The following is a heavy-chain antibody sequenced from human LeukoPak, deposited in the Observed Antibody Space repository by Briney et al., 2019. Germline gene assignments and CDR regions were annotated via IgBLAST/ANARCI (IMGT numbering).Heavy chain of an antibody. V-gene: IGHV3-21*01. CDR2: ISSSSSYI. CDR1: GSTFSSYS. CDR3: ARKFDYYDSSGYYPFDY. Sequence: GGSLRLSCAASGSTFSSYSMNWVRQAPGKGLEWVSSISSSSSYIYYADSVKGRFTISRDNAKNSLCLQMNSLRAEDTAVYYCARKFDYYDSSGYYPFDYWGQGTLVTVSS. J-gene: IGHJ4*02. D-gene: IGHD3-22*01.